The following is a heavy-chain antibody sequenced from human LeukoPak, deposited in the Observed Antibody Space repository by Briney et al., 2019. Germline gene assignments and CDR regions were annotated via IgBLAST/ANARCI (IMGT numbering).Heavy chain of an antibody. CDR2: ISSSSNYI. CDR1: GFTFSSYS. D-gene: IGHD6-13*01. V-gene: IGHV3-21*03. CDR3: TSDPRGITAAGRGEY. Sequence: GGSLRLSCAASGFTFSSYSMNWVRQTPGKGLEWVSLISSSSNYIYYADSVKGRFTISRDKAKNSLYLQMNSLRAEDTAVYYCTSDPRGITAAGRGEYWGQGTLVTVSS. J-gene: IGHJ4*02.